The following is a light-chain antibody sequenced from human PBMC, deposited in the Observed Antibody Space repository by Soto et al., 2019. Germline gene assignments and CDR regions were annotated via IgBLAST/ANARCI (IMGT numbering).Light chain of an antibody. CDR3: QQYHTSSIT. V-gene: IGKV1-5*01. J-gene: IGKJ5*01. CDR2: DAS. CDR1: QSISSW. Sequence: DIQMTQSPSTLSASVGDRVTITCRASQSISSWLAWYQQKPGKAPKLLIYDASSLESGVPSRFSGSGSGTEFTLTISSLQPDDFATYYCQQYHTSSITFGQGTRLEIK.